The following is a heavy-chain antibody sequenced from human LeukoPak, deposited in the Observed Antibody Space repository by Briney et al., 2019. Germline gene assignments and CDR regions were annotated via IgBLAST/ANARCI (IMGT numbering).Heavy chain of an antibody. CDR2: IIPIFGTA. Sequence: SVKVSCKASGGTFSSYAISWVRQAPGQGLEWMGGIIPIFGTANYAQKFQGRVTITADESASTAYMELSSLRSEDTAVYYCARAIVGASIVPGSFDYWGQGTLVTVSS. J-gene: IGHJ4*02. V-gene: IGHV1-69*13. D-gene: IGHD1-26*01. CDR3: ARAIVGASIVPGSFDY. CDR1: GGTFSSYA.